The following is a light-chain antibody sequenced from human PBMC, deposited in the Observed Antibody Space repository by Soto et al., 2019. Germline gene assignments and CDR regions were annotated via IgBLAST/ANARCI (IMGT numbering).Light chain of an antibody. Sequence: EIAMTQSPATLSLSPGERATLSCGASQSVSSNLAWYQQKPGQAPRLLIYGASSRATGIPDRFSGSGSGTDFTLTISRLEPEDFAVYYCQQRSNWPPLTFGGGTKVDIK. V-gene: IGKV3D-20*02. CDR3: QQRSNWPPLT. CDR1: QSVSSN. CDR2: GAS. J-gene: IGKJ4*01.